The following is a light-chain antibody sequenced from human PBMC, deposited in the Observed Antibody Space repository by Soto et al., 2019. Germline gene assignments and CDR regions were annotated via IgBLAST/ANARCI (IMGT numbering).Light chain of an antibody. CDR2: GAS. V-gene: IGKV3-15*01. Sequence: EIVMTQSPATLSVSPGERATLSCRASESTNNYLAWYQQKPGQAPRLLIDGASTRAAGIPPRFSGSGSGTEFTLTISSLQPEDFATYYCQQLNSYPYTFGQGTKLEIK. J-gene: IGKJ2*01. CDR1: ESTNNY. CDR3: QQLNSYPYT.